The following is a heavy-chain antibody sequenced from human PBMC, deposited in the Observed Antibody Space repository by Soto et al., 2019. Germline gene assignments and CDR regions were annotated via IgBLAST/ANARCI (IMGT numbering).Heavy chain of an antibody. CDR1: GFTFSSYA. V-gene: IGHV3-23*01. J-gene: IGHJ4*02. Sequence: PGGSLRLSCAASGFTFSSYAMSWVRQAPGKGLEWVSAISGSGGSTYYADSVKGRFTISRDNSKNTLYLQMNSLRAEDTAVYYCAIDLAAAGTPGSNYFDYWGQGTLVTVSS. D-gene: IGHD6-13*01. CDR3: AIDLAAAGTPGSNYFDY. CDR2: ISGSGGST.